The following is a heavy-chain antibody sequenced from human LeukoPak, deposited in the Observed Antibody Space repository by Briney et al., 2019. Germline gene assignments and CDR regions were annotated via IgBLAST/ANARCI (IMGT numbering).Heavy chain of an antibody. CDR2: ISGSGGST. CDR1: GFTFSSYA. V-gene: IGHV3-23*01. CDR3: ARKGHGPQGFDY. D-gene: IGHD5-24*01. J-gene: IGHJ4*02. Sequence: GGSLRLSCAASGFTFSSYAMSWVRQAPGKGLEWVSAISGSGGSTYYADSVKGRFTISRDNSKNTLYLQMNSLRAEDTAVYYCARKGHGPQGFDYWGQGTLVTVSS.